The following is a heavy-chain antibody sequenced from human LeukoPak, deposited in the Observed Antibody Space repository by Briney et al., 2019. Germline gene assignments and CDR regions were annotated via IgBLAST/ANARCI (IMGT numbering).Heavy chain of an antibody. D-gene: IGHD2-8*02. CDR3: ARGKGVATTGILGY. CDR2: MNPNSGNA. J-gene: IGHJ4*02. V-gene: IGHV1-8*02. CDR1: GYTFTTYD. Sequence: GASVKVSCKASGYTFTTYDINWVRLAPGQGLEWMGWMNPNSGNAGYAQKSQGRVTMTRDTSIDTAYLELSSLRFDDTATYYCARGKGVATTGILGYWGQGTLVTVSS.